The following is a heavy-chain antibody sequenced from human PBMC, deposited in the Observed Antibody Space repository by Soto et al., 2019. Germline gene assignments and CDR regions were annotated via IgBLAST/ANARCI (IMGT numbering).Heavy chain of an antibody. CDR1: GYTFTSYD. CDR2: MNPNSGNT. D-gene: IGHD6-13*01. J-gene: IGHJ4*02. CDR3: AKSSKGGSSWYFPLDY. V-gene: IGHV1-8*01. Sequence: ASVKVSCKASGYTFTSYDINWVRQATGQGLEWMGWMNPNSGNTGYAQKFQGRVTMTRNTSISTAYMELSSLRSEDTAVYYCAKSSKGGSSWYFPLDYWGQGTLVTVSS.